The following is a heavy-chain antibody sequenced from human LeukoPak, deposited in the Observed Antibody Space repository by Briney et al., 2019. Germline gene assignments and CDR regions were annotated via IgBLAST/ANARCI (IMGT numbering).Heavy chain of an antibody. CDR1: GYTFTSYY. CDR3: ARDGGYSSASHYYFDY. CDR2: INPSGGST. D-gene: IGHD5-18*01. Sequence: ASVKVSCKASGYTFTSYYMHWVRQAPGQGLEWMGIINPSGGSTSYAQKFQGRVTMTSDTSTSTVYMELSSLRSEDTAVYYCARDGGYSSASHYYFDYWGQGTLVTVSS. J-gene: IGHJ4*02. V-gene: IGHV1-46*01.